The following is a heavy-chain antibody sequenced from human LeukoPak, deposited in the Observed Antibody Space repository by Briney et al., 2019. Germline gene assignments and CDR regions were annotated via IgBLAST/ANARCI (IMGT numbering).Heavy chain of an antibody. Sequence: GGSLRLSCAASGFTFSSYAMSWVRQAPGKGLEWVSAISGSGGSTYYADSVKGRFTISRDNSKNTLHLQMNSLRAEDTAVYYCAKDSSSSWYYFDYWGQGTLVTVSS. CDR3: AKDSSSSWYYFDY. CDR1: GFTFSSYA. V-gene: IGHV3-23*01. D-gene: IGHD6-13*01. J-gene: IGHJ4*02. CDR2: ISGSGGST.